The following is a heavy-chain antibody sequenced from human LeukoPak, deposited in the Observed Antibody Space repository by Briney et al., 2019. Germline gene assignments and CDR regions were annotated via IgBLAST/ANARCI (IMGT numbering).Heavy chain of an antibody. CDR1: GGSFSDYR. CDR3: ARGKYDSSDYSGGWYYFDY. Sequence: SETLSLTCAVFGGSFSDYRWTWIRQSPGKGLEWIGQISHSGSANYNRSLKSRVTITIESSKNQFSLELSSVTAADSAMYYCARGKYDSSDYSGGWYYFDYWGQGSLVTVS. V-gene: IGHV4-34*01. CDR2: ISHSGSA. D-gene: IGHD3-22*01. J-gene: IGHJ4*02.